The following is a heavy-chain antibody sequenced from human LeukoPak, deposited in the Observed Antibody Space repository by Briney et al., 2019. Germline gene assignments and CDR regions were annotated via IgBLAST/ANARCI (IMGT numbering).Heavy chain of an antibody. CDR2: ISSSSSYI. CDR1: GFTFSSYS. D-gene: IGHD6-13*01. V-gene: IGHV3-21*01. CDR3: ARSAAAGTFFDY. Sequence: GGSLRLSCAASGFTFSSYSMNWVRQAPGKGLEWVSSISSSSSYIYYADSVKGRFTIPRDNAKNSLYLQMNSLRAEDTAVYYCARSAAAGTFFDYWGQGTLVTVSS. J-gene: IGHJ4*02.